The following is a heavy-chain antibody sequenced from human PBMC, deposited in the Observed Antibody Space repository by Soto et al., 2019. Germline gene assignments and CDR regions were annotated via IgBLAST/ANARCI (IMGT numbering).Heavy chain of an antibody. CDR3: ARRNSPEERLPRDVPPTGRGFQHLSPPGSFEY. D-gene: IGHD6-13*01. V-gene: IGHV5-51*01. CDR1: GYSFSTYW. Sequence: GESLKISCQGSGYSFSTYWIGWVRQMPGRGLEWMGIIYPADSDTRYSPSFQGQVTISADQHISTAYLQWSSLKASDTAIYYCARRNSPEERLPRDVPPTGRGFQHLSPPGSFEYWGQGTQVTVSS. CDR2: IYPADSDT. J-gene: IGHJ4*02.